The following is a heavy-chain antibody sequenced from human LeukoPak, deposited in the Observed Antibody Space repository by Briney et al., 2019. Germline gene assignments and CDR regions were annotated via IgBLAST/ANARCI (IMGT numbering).Heavy chain of an antibody. CDR1: GFTFNTYN. CDR3: ARDTGGRGWFDP. D-gene: IGHD2-8*02. V-gene: IGHV3-21*01. Sequence: GGSLRLPCAASGFTFNTYNMNWVRQAPGKGLEWVSSISSSSSYIYYADSVKGRFTISRDNAKNSLYLQMNSLRAEDAAVYYCARDTGGRGWFDPWGQGTLVTVSS. CDR2: ISSSSSYI. J-gene: IGHJ5*02.